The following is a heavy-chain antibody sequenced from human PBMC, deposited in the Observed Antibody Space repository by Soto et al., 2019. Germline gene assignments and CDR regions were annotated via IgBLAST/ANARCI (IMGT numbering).Heavy chain of an antibody. V-gene: IGHV1-69*01. D-gene: IGHD3-10*01. Sequence: QVQLVQSGAEVKKPGSSVKVSCKASGGTFSSYAISWVRQAPGQGLEWMGGIIPIFGTANYAQKFQGRVTIAADESTSTAYMELSSLRSEDTAVYYCASRLDYYGESGYFDYWGQGTLGTVSS. CDR2: IIPIFGTA. CDR3: ASRLDYYGESGYFDY. CDR1: GGTFSSYA. J-gene: IGHJ4*02.